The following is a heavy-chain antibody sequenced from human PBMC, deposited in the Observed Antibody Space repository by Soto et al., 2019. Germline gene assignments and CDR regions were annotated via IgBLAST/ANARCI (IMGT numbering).Heavy chain of an antibody. CDR2: IYHAGST. Sequence: TLSLTCTVSGGSITNSNWWSWARLPPAKGLEWIGDIYHAGSTKYNPSLERRVTMSVDTSNNQFALTLTSVTAADTAVYFCARGPPIVGNTTPLDSWGQGTLVTVSS. V-gene: IGHV4-4*01. CDR1: GGSITNSNW. J-gene: IGHJ4*02. CDR3: ARGPPIVGNTTPLDS. D-gene: IGHD1-26*01.